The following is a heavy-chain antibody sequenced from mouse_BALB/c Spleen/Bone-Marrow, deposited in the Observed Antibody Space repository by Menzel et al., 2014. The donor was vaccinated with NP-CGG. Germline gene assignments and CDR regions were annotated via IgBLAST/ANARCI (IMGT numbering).Heavy chain of an antibody. Sequence: EVKLMESGPSLVKPSQTLSLPCSVTGDSITSGYWNWIRKFPGNKLEYMGYISHSGSTYYNPSLKSRISITRDTSKNQYSLQLNSVTTEDTATYYCARAGYRYDVGYAMDYWGQGTSATVSS. CDR1: GDSITSGY. D-gene: IGHD2-14*01. CDR2: ISHSGST. CDR3: ARAGYRYDVGYAMDY. V-gene: IGHV3-8*02. J-gene: IGHJ4*01.